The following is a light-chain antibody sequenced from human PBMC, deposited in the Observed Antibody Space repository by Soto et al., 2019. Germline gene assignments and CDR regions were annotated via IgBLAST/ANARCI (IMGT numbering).Light chain of an antibody. CDR2: DAS. Sequence: DIQMTQSPSTLSASVGDRVTITCRASQSISSWLAWYQQKPGKAPKLLIYDASSLESGVPSRFSGSGSGTEFTLTISSLQPEDVATYYCRNFDSAPQTFGQGTKVDIK. J-gene: IGKJ1*01. CDR3: RNFDSAPQT. V-gene: IGKV1-5*01. CDR1: QSISSW.